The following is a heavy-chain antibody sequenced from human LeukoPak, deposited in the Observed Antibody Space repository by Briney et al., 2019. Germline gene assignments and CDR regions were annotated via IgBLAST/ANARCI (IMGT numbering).Heavy chain of an antibody. CDR3: ARNPYRDCSSTSCYPVDY. V-gene: IGHV3-48*03. CDR2: ISSSGSTI. J-gene: IGHJ4*02. D-gene: IGHD2-2*01. Sequence: GGSLRLSCAASGFTFSSYEMNWVRQAPGKGLEWVSYISSSGSTIYYADSVKGRFTISRDNSKNTLYLQMNSLRAEDTAVYYCARNPYRDCSSTSCYPVDYWGQGTLVTVSS. CDR1: GFTFSSYE.